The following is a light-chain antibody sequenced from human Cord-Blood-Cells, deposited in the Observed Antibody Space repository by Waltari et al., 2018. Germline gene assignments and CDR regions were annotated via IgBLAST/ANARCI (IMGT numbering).Light chain of an antibody. CDR2: EVS. CDR3: SSYTSSSTLV. V-gene: IGLV2-14*01. J-gene: IGLJ1*01. Sequence: QSALTQPASVSGSPGQSITISCTGTSSDVGGYNYVSWYQQHPGKAPKLIIYEVSNRPSGVSNCFSGSKSGNTASLTISGLQAEDEADYYCSSYTSSSTLVFGTGTKVTVL. CDR1: SSDVGGYNY.